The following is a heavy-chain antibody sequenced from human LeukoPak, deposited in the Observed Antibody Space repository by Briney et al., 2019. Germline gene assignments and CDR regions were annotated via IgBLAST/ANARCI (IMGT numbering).Heavy chain of an antibody. CDR2: ISSSSSYI. Sequence: GGSLRLSCAASGFTFSSYSMNWVRQAPGKGLEWVSSISSSSSYIYYADSVKGRFTISRDNAKNSLYLQMNSLRAEDTAVYYGARDSLMLVAPPFATGGQEPWVTVPP. V-gene: IGHV3-21*01. CDR3: ARDSLMLVAPPFAT. J-gene: IGHJ4*02. D-gene: IGHD2-15*01. CDR1: GFTFSSYS.